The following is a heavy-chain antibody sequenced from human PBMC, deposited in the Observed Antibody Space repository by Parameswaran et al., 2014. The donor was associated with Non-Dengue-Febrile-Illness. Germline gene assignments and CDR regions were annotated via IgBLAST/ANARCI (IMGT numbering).Heavy chain of an antibody. V-gene: IGHV1-3*01. CDR2: INAGNGNT. D-gene: IGHD1-1*01. CDR3: ARGPSTGAGDY. J-gene: IGHJ4*02. Sequence: WVRQAPGQRLEWMGWINAGNGNTKYSQKFQGRVTITRDTSASTAYMELSSLRSEDTAVYYCARGPSTGAGDYWGQGTLVTRLL.